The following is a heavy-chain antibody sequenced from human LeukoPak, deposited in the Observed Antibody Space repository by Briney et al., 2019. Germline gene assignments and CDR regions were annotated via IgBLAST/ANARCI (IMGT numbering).Heavy chain of an antibody. V-gene: IGHV3-30*02. J-gene: IGHJ5*02. CDR1: GFTFSNYA. CDR3: ARATGELRLNWFDP. CDR2: IRSDGNNK. D-gene: IGHD1-26*01. Sequence: GGSLRLSCTASGFTFSNYAMHWVRQAPGKGLQWVAFIRSDGNNKYYADSVNGRFTISRDNFKNTLYLQMNSLRAEDTAVCYCARATGELRLNWFDPWGQGTLVTVSS.